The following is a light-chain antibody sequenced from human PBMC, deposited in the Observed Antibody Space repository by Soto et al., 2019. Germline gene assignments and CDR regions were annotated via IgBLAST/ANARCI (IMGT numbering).Light chain of an antibody. Sequence: AIQMTQSPSSLSASVGDRVTITCRASRDIGNDLGWFQQKPGKAPKLLIYAASNLQSGVPSRFSGSGSGTEFTLTVSSMQPEDFGTYYCQQDSDYPFSFGPGTKVDLK. CDR2: AAS. CDR3: QQDSDYPFS. V-gene: IGKV1-6*01. CDR1: RDIGND. J-gene: IGKJ3*01.